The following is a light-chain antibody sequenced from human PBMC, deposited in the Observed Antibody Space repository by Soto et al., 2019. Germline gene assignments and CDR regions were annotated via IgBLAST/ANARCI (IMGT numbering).Light chain of an antibody. CDR3: SSYGSTSTRYV. CDR2: EVS. J-gene: IGLJ1*01. V-gene: IGLV2-14*01. Sequence: QSALTQPASVSGSPGQSITISCTGTSSDVGGYNYVSWYQQHPGKAPKLMIYEVSNRPSGVSNRFSGSKSGNTASLTSSGLQAEDEDDYFCSSYGSTSTRYVFGTGTKLTVL. CDR1: SSDVGGYNY.